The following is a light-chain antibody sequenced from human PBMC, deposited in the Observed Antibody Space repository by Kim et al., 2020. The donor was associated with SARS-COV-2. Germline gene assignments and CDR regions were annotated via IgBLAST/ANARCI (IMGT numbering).Light chain of an antibody. J-gene: IGLJ3*02. CDR2: NIN. V-gene: IGLV7-43*01. CDR1: TGAVTSAYY. Sequence: QTVVTQEPSLTVSPGGTVTLTCASSTGAVTSAYYPSWFQQRPGQAPRALIYNINNKHSWTPARFSGSLLGDKAALTLSGVQPEDEADYYCQLHWRGSLVFGGGTQLTVL. CDR3: QLHWRGSLV.